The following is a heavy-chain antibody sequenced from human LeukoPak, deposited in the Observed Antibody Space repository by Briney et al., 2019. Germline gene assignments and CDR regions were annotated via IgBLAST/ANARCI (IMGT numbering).Heavy chain of an antibody. J-gene: IGHJ4*02. V-gene: IGHV6-1*01. CDR2: TYYRSKWYN. D-gene: IGHD2-2*01. CDR3: ARVVVVVPAALAVAGVDY. Sequence: SQTLSLTCAISGDSVSSNSAAWNWIRQSPSRGLEWLGRTYYRSKWYNDYAVSVKSRITINPDTSKNQFSLQLNSVTPEDTAVYYCARVVVVVPAALAVAGVDYWGQGTLVTVSS. CDR1: GDSVSSNSAA.